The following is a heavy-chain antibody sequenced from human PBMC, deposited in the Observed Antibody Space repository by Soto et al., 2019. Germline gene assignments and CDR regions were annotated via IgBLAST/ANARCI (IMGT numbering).Heavy chain of an antibody. CDR3: ATFKRKGRWGVGFYY. CDR2: FDPEDGET. Sequence: GASVKVSCKVSGYTLTESSMHWVRQAPGKGLEWMGGFDPEDGETIYARKFQGRVTMTEVTATDTAYMGLSSLRSEDTALFYFATFKRKGRWGVGFYYRGPGPLVIVSS. J-gene: IGHJ4*02. D-gene: IGHD1-26*01. CDR1: GYTLTESS. V-gene: IGHV1-24*01.